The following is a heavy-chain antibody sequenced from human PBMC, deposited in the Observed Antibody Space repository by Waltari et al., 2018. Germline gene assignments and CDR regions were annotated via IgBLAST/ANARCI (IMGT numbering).Heavy chain of an antibody. Sequence: QVQLQPSGPGLVKPSQTPSLTCAISGDSVSSNSVPWNWIRQSPSRGLEWLGRTYYRSKWNNDYAISVKSRITINPDTSKNQFSLQLNSVTTEDTAVYFCARGYGSGSYRGAFNIWGQGTMVTVSS. CDR2: TYYRSKWNN. V-gene: IGHV6-1*01. CDR1: GDSVSSNSVP. J-gene: IGHJ3*02. CDR3: ARGYGSGSYRGAFNI. D-gene: IGHD6-19*01.